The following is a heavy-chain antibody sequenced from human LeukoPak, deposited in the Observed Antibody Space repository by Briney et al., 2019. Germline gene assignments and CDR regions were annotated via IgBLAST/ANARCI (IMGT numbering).Heavy chain of an antibody. D-gene: IGHD5-12*01. V-gene: IGHV1-18*01. CDR1: GYTFTSYG. J-gene: IGHJ3*02. CDR3: AREGSHSGYDFRTAFDI. CDR2: ISAYNGNT. Sequence: ASVKVSCKASGYTFTSYGISWVRQAPGQGLEWMGWISAYNGNTNYAQKLQGRVTMTTDTSTSTAYMELRSLRSDDTAVYYCAREGSHSGYDFRTAFDIWGQGTMVTVSS.